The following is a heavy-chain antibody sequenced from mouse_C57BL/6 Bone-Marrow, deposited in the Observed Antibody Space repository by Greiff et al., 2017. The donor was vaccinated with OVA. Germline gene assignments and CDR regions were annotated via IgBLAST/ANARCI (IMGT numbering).Heavy chain of an antibody. Sequence: QVQLKESGAELARPGASVKMSCKASGYTFTSYTMHWVKQRPGQGLEWIGYINPSSGYTKYNQKFKDKATLTADKSSSTAYMQLSSLTSEDSAVYYCARRVTTVVPAYAMDYWGQGTSVTVSS. CDR1: GYTFTSYT. CDR2: INPSSGYT. V-gene: IGHV1-4*01. CDR3: ARRVTTVVPAYAMDY. J-gene: IGHJ4*01. D-gene: IGHD1-1*01.